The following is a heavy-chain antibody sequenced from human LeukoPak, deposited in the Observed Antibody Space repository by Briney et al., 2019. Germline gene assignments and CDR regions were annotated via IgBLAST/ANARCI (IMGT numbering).Heavy chain of an antibody. J-gene: IGHJ4*02. V-gene: IGHV1-69*04. CDR1: GGTFSSYA. CDR2: IIPILGIA. D-gene: IGHD2-2*01. Sequence: SVKVSCKASGGTFSSYAISWVRQAPGQGLEWMGRIIPILGIANYAQKFQGRVTITTDKSTSTAYMELSSLRSEDTAVYYCARDERGSCSSSGCYYFDYWGQGTLVTVSS. CDR3: ARDERGSCSSSGCYYFDY.